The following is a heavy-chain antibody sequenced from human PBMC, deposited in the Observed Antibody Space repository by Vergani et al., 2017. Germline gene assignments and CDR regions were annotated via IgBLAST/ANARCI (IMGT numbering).Heavy chain of an antibody. J-gene: IGHJ4*02. V-gene: IGHV3-30*02. D-gene: IGHD4-17*01. CDR1: GFTFSSYG. CDR3: ARSYGDHYYFDY. CDR2: IRYDGSNK. Sequence: QVQLVESGGGVVQPGGSLRLSCAASGFTFSSYGMHWVRQAPGKGLEWVAFIRYDGSNKYYADSVKGRFTISRDNSKYTLYLQMNSLRAEDTAVYYCARSYGDHYYFDYWGQGTLVTVSS.